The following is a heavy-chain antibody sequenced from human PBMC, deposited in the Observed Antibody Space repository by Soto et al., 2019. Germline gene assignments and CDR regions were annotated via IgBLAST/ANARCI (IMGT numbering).Heavy chain of an antibody. CDR2: INPSGGST. D-gene: IGHD6-6*01. V-gene: IGHV1-46*01. CDR1: GYSFTSYY. Sequence: QVQLVQSGAEVKKPGASVKVSCKASGYSFTSYYMHWVRQAPGQGLEWMGIINPSGGSTNYTQKFQGRVTMTRGTSTSTVYMELSSLRFEDTAVYYCARGRVRSSSGVSWFDPWGQGTLVTVSS. J-gene: IGHJ5*02. CDR3: ARGRVRSSSGVSWFDP.